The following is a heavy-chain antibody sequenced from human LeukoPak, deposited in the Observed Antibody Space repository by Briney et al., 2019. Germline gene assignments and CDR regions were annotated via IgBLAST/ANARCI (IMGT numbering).Heavy chain of an antibody. D-gene: IGHD5-12*01. CDR1: GFTFSSYG. CDR2: IRYDGSNK. J-gene: IGHJ3*02. Sequence: PGGSLRLSCAASGFTFSSYGMHWVRQAPGKGLEWVAFIRYDGSNKYYADSVKGRFTIPRDNSKNTLYLQMNSLRAEDTAVYYCAKDEYGYSGYEGAFDIWGQGTMVTVS. CDR3: AKDEYGYSGYEGAFDI. V-gene: IGHV3-30*02.